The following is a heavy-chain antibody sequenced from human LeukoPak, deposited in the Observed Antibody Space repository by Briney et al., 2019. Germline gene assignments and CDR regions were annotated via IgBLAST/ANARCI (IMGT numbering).Heavy chain of an antibody. Sequence: GGSLRLSCAASGFTFSSYAMSWVRQAPGKGLEWVSAISGSGGSTYYADSVKGRFTISRDNSKDTLYLQMNSLRAEDTAVYYCAKIPAAMYYFDYWGQGTLVTVP. CDR1: GFTFSSYA. D-gene: IGHD2-2*01. J-gene: IGHJ4*02. CDR3: AKIPAAMYYFDY. V-gene: IGHV3-23*01. CDR2: ISGSGGST.